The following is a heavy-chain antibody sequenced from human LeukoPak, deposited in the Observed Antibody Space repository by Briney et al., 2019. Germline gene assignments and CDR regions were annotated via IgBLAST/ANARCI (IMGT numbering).Heavy chain of an antibody. CDR3: ARVVRYYDSSGYYFVFDY. V-gene: IGHV4-59*01. CDR2: IYYSGST. CDR1: GGSISSYY. J-gene: IGHJ4*02. D-gene: IGHD3-22*01. Sequence: PSETLSLTCTVSGGSISSYYWSWIRQPPGKGLEWIGYIYYSGSTNYNPSLKSRVTISVDTSKNQFSLKLSSVTAADTAVYYCARVVRYYDSSGYYFVFDYWGQGTLVTVSS.